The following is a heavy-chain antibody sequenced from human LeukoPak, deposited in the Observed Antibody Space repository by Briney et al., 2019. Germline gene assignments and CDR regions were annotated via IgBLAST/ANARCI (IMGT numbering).Heavy chain of an antibody. D-gene: IGHD6-13*01. Sequence: GRSLRLSCAASGFTFDDYTMHWVRQAPGKGLECVSGISWNSGSIGYADSVKGRFTISRDNAKNSLYLQMNSLRAEDTALYYCAKDRTIAAAGTSYDYWGQGTLVTVSS. CDR1: GFTFDDYT. CDR2: ISWNSGSI. J-gene: IGHJ4*02. V-gene: IGHV3-9*01. CDR3: AKDRTIAAAGTSYDY.